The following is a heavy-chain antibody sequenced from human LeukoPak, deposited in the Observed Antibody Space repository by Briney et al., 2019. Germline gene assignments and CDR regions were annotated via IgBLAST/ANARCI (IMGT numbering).Heavy chain of an antibody. CDR1: GFTFSSYA. J-gene: IGHJ4*02. Sequence: GESLKISCAASGFTFSSYAMSWVRQAPGKGLEWVSAISGSGGSTYYADSVKGRFTISRDNSKNTLYLQMNSLRAEDTAVYYCAKYSRAAVAGNGYSDYWGQGTLVTVSS. V-gene: IGHV3-23*01. CDR2: ISGSGGST. CDR3: AKYSRAAVAGNGYSDY. D-gene: IGHD6-19*01.